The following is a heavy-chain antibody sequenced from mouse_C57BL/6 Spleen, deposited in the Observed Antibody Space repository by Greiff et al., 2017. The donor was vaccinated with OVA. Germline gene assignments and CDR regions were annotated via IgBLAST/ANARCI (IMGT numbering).Heavy chain of an antibody. CDR3: ARGDGYYGY. J-gene: IGHJ2*01. Sequence: EVMLVESGGGLVKPGGSLKLSCAASGFTFSSYAMSWVRQTPEKRLEWVATISDGGSYTYYTDNVKGRFTISRDNAKNNLYLQMSHLKSEDTAMYYCARGDGYYGYWGQGTTLTVSS. CDR2: ISDGGSYT. CDR1: GFTFSSYA. D-gene: IGHD2-3*01. V-gene: IGHV5-4*03.